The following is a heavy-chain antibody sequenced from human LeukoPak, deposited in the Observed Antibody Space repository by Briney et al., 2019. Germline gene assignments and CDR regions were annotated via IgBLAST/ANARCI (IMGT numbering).Heavy chain of an antibody. Sequence: SETLPLTCTVSGGSISSYYWNWIRQPPGKGLEWIGYMHYSGDTGYNPSLKSRVIISVDTSKNQFSLKLTSVTAAGTAVYYCARRIDQTGSPPAYNWLDPWGQGTLVTVSS. J-gene: IGHJ5*02. D-gene: IGHD2-2*01. CDR2: MHYSGDT. CDR1: GGSISSYY. V-gene: IGHV4-59*01. CDR3: ARRIDQTGSPPAYNWLDP.